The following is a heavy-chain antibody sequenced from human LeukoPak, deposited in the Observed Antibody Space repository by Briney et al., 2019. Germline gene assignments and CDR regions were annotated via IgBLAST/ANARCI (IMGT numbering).Heavy chain of an antibody. CDR1: GFTFSSYA. V-gene: IGHV3-30*04. CDR3: AKRLYSSGWSAFDI. D-gene: IGHD6-19*01. Sequence: PGGSLRLSCAASGFTFSSYAMHWVRQAPGKGLEWVAVISYDGSNKYYADSVKGRFTISRDNSKNTLYLQMDSLRAEDTAVYYCAKRLYSSGWSAFDIWGQGTMVTVSS. J-gene: IGHJ3*02. CDR2: ISYDGSNK.